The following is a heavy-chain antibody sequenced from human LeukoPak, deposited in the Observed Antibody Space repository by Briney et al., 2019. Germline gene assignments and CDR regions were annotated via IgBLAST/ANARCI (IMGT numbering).Heavy chain of an antibody. CDR3: TTDRSSIAARGCFDP. V-gene: IGHV3-15*01. Sequence: GGSLSLSCAASGFTFSNAWMSWVRQAPGKGLEWVGRIKSKTDGGTTDYAAPVKGRFTISRDDSKNTLYLQMNSLKTEDTAMYYCTTDRSSIAARGCFDPWGQGTLVTVSS. CDR1: GFTFSNAW. D-gene: IGHD6-6*01. CDR2: IKSKTDGGTT. J-gene: IGHJ5*02.